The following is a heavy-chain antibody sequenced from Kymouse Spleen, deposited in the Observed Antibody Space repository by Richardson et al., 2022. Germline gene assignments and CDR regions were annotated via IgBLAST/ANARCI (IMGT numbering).Heavy chain of an antibody. V-gene: IGHV4-31*03. CDR1: GGSISSGGYY. Sequence: QVQLQESGPGLVKPSQTLSLTCTVSGGSISSGGYYWSWIRQHPGKGLEWIGYIYYSGSTYYNPSLKSRVTISVDTSKNQFSLKLSSVTAADTAVYYCAREKNSSSSRDYYGMDVWGQGTTVTVSS. J-gene: IGHJ6*02. CDR2: IYYSGST. D-gene: IGHD6-6*01. CDR3: AREKNSSSSRDYYGMDV.